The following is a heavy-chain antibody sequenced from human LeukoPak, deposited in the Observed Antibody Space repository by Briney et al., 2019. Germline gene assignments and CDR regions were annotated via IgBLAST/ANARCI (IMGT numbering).Heavy chain of an antibody. CDR3: AKNSGDSCYFGIDY. J-gene: IGHJ4*02. D-gene: IGHD2-15*01. Sequence: GGSLRLSCAASGFTFSSYTMHWVRQAPGKGLEWVSAISGSGGSTYYADSVKGRFTISRDNSKNTLYLQMNSLRAEDTAIYYCAKNSGDSCYFGIDYWGQGTLVTVSS. CDR2: ISGSGGST. V-gene: IGHV3-23*01. CDR1: GFTFSSYT.